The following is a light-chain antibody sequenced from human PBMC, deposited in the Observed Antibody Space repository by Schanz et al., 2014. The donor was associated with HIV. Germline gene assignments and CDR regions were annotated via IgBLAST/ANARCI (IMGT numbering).Light chain of an antibody. Sequence: EIVMTQSPAILSVSPGERVTLSCRARQSVSRYLAWYQQKPGQAPRLLIYGASSRATGIPDRFSGSGSGTDFTLTISRVEPEDYAVYYCQQRSNWPWTFGQGTKVEIK. V-gene: IGKV3D-20*02. CDR3: QQRSNWPWT. CDR2: GAS. CDR1: QSVSRY. J-gene: IGKJ1*01.